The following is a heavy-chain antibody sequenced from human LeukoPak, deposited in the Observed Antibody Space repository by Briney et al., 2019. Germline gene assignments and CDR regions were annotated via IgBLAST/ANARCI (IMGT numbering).Heavy chain of an antibody. CDR3: ARKSGYYTYYFDY. CDR1: CYYISRVHY. D-gene: IGHD3-3*01. Sequence: SETLSLTCTVSCYYISRVHYWGWIRQPPGKGLEWIGSIYHSGSTYYNPSLKSRVTISVDTSKNQFSLKLSSVTAADTAVYYCARKSGYYTYYFDYWGQGTLVTVSS. J-gene: IGHJ4*02. CDR2: IYHSGST. V-gene: IGHV4-38-2*02.